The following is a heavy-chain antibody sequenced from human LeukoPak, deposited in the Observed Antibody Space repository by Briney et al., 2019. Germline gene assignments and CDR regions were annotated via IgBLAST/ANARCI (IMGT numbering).Heavy chain of an antibody. Sequence: SETLSLTCTVSGGSISSSSYYWGWIRQPPGKGLEWIGSIYYSGSTYYNPSLKSRVTISVDTSKNQFSLKLSSVTAADTAVYYCAISTTVTPGGYYGMDVWGQGTTVTVSS. CDR1: GGSISSSSYY. D-gene: IGHD4-17*01. V-gene: IGHV4-39*07. CDR2: IYYSGST. CDR3: AISTTVTPGGYYGMDV. J-gene: IGHJ6*02.